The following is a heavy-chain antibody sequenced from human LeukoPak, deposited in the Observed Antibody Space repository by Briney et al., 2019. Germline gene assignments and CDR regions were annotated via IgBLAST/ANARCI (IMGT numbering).Heavy chain of an antibody. V-gene: IGHV4-59*08. J-gene: IGHJ4*02. D-gene: IGHD3-16*01. CDR3: ARLRAYKTTHQYYFDY. Sequence: SETLSLTCTVSGGSISPYYWAWFRQPPGPGLKYIGDIYHTGTTSYSPSLQSRVTISLDTSKNQFSLRLSSVTAADAPIYYCARLRAYKTTHQYYFDYWGQGTLVIVSS. CDR1: GGSISPYY. CDR2: IYHTGTT.